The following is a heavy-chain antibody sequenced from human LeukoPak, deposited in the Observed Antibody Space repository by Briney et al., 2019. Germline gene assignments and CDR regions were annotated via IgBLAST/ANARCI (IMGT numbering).Heavy chain of an antibody. CDR2: INHSGST. CDR1: GGSFSGYY. Sequence: PSETLSLTCAVYGGSFSGYYWSWIRQPPGKGLEWIGEINHSGSTNYNPSLKSRVTISVDTSKNQFSLKLSSVTAADTAVYYCARGYYDFWSGYYTPYYYYYMDVWGKGTTVTVSS. J-gene: IGHJ6*03. D-gene: IGHD3-3*01. CDR3: ARGYYDFWSGYYTPYYYYYMDV. V-gene: IGHV4-34*01.